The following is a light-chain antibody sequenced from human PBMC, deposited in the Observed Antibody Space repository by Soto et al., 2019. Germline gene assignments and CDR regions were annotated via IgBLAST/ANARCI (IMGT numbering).Light chain of an antibody. J-gene: IGKJ5*01. V-gene: IGKV1-5*03. CDR3: QQYHRYIT. Sequence: DIQMTQSPSTLSASVGDRVTITCRASQSIDDWLAWYQQKPGKAPKLLIYTASSLQSGVPSRFSGSGSGTEFTLTIRSLQPDDFATYYCQQYHRYITCGQGTRLEIK. CDR1: QSIDDW. CDR2: TAS.